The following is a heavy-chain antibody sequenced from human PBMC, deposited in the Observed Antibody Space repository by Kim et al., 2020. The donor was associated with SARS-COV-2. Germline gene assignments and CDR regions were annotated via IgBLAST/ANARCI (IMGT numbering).Heavy chain of an antibody. CDR2: IYYSGST. CDR1: GGSISSSSYY. Sequence: SETLSLTCTVSGGSISSSSYYWGWIRQPPGKGLEWIGSIYYSGSTYYNPSLKSRVTISVDTSKNQFSLKLSSVTAADTAVYYCLSSSWYDLWFDPWGQGTLVTVSS. D-gene: IGHD6-13*01. CDR3: LSSSWYDLWFDP. V-gene: IGHV4-39*07. J-gene: IGHJ5*02.